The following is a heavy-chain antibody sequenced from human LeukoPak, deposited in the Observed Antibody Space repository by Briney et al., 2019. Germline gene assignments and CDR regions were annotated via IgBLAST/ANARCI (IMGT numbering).Heavy chain of an antibody. CDR3: ARDRGKGSGSNWFDP. CDR1: GFTFSNAW. J-gene: IGHJ5*02. D-gene: IGHD3-10*01. V-gene: IGHV4-4*07. Sequence: GSLRLSCAASGFTFSNAWMSWIRQPAGKGLEWIGRIYTSGSTNYNPSLKSRVTISVDTSKNQFSLKLSSVTAADTAVYYCARDRGKGSGSNWFDPWGQGTLVTVSS. CDR2: IYTSGST.